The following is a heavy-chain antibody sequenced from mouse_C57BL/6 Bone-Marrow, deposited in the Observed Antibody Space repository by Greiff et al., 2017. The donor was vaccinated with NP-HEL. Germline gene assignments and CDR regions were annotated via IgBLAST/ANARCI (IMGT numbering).Heavy chain of an antibody. J-gene: IGHJ2*01. V-gene: IGHV1-22*01. CDR2: INPNNGGT. CDR3: APNWDKGDYFDY. D-gene: IGHD4-1*01. Sequence: EVQLQQSGPELVKPGASVKMSCKASGYTFTDYNMHWVKQSHGQSLEWIGYINPNNGGTSYNQKFKGKATLTVNKSSSTAYMELRSLTSEDSAVYYCAPNWDKGDYFDYWGQGTTLTVSS. CDR1: GYTFTDYN.